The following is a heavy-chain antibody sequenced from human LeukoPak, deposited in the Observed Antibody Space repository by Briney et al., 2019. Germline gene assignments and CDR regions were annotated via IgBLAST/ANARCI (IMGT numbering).Heavy chain of an antibody. V-gene: IGHV1-69*13. Sequence: ASVKVSCKASGYTFTSNYIHWVRQAPGQGLEWMGGIIPIFGTANYAQKFQGRVTITADESTSTAYMELSSLRSEDTAVYYCARDARLLVLEWSPDAFDIWGQGTMVTVSS. D-gene: IGHD3-3*01. CDR3: ARDARLLVLEWSPDAFDI. CDR1: GYTFTSNY. CDR2: IIPIFGTA. J-gene: IGHJ3*02.